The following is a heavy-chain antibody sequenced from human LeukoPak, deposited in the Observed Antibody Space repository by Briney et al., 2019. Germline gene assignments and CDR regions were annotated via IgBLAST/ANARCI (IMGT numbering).Heavy chain of an antibody. V-gene: IGHV3-7*01. J-gene: IGHJ3*02. D-gene: IGHD3-22*01. Sequence: PGGSLRLSCTASGFTFSRYWMIWVRQAPGKGLEWVANIKRDGSEKYYVDSVKGRFTISRDNAKNSLFLQMNGLRVEDTAVYYCARDASYYDSSGYYDAFDIWGQGTMVTASS. CDR1: GFTFSRYW. CDR3: ARDASYYDSSGYYDAFDI. CDR2: IKRDGSEK.